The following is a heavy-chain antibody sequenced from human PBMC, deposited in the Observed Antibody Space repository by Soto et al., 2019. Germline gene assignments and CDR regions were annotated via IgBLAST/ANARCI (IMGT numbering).Heavy chain of an antibody. V-gene: IGHV1-46*01. D-gene: IGHD3-10*01. CDR1: GYTFTSYY. J-gene: IGHJ6*02. CDR3: ARKRGSGSYSSFLDV. CDR2: INPSGGST. Sequence: ASVKVSCKASGYTFTSYYMHWVRQAPGQGLEWMGIINPSGGSTSYAQKFQGRVTMTRDTSTSTVYMELSSLRSEDTAGYYCARKRGSGSYSSFLDVWGQGTTVTVSS.